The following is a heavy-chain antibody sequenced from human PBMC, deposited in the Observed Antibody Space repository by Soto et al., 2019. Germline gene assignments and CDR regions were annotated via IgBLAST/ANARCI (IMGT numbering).Heavy chain of an antibody. V-gene: IGHV1-18*01. Sequence: ASVKVSCKASGYTFTSYDISWVRQAPGQGLEWMGWISTYSGNTNYAQKLQGRVTMTTDTSTSTAYMELRSLRSDDTAVYYCARDSIHYYGSGSYYNGIYYYYYGMDVWGQGTTVTVSS. D-gene: IGHD3-10*01. CDR2: ISTYSGNT. J-gene: IGHJ6*02. CDR1: GYTFTSYD. CDR3: ARDSIHYYGSGSYYNGIYYYYYGMDV.